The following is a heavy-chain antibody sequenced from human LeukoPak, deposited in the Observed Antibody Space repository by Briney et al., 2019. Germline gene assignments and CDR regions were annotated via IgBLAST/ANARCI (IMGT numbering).Heavy chain of an antibody. Sequence: GGSLRLSCLASGFTFSSYVMNWVRQTPGKGLEWVSSISVSGGSTFYADSVKGRFTISRDNSKNTLYLQMNSLRAEDTAVYYCARDLRNNWFDPWGQGTLVTVSS. J-gene: IGHJ5*02. CDR3: ARDLRNNWFDP. V-gene: IGHV3-23*01. CDR2: ISVSGGST. D-gene: IGHD3-3*01. CDR1: GFTFSSYV.